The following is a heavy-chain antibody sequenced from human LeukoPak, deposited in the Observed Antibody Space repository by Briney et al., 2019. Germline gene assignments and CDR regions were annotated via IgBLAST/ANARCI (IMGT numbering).Heavy chain of an antibody. Sequence: SVKVSCKASGGTFSSYAISWVRQAPGQGLEWMGRIIPLLGIANYAQKFQGRVTITADKSTSTAYMELSSLRSEDTAVYYCARVVFKYGDYGHYYYYGMDVWGQGTTVTVSS. D-gene: IGHD4-17*01. CDR1: GGTFSSYA. J-gene: IGHJ6*02. V-gene: IGHV1-69*04. CDR2: IIPLLGIA. CDR3: ARVVFKYGDYGHYYYYGMDV.